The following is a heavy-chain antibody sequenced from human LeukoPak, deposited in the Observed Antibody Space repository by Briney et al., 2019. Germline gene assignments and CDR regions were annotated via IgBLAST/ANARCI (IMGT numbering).Heavy chain of an antibody. CDR1: GFTFSSYE. J-gene: IGHJ4*02. CDR2: ISGSGSTI. Sequence: PGGSLRLSCAASGFTFSSYEMNWVRQAPGKGLEWVSYISGSGSTIYYADSVKGRFTISRDNAKNSLYLQMNSLRAEDTAVYYCARGYCSGGSCYTDFDYWGQGTLVTVSS. V-gene: IGHV3-48*03. D-gene: IGHD2-15*01. CDR3: ARGYCSGGSCYTDFDY.